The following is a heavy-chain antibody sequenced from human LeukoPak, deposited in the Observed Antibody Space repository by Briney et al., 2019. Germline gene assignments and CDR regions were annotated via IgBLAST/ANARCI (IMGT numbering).Heavy chain of an antibody. Sequence: GASVKVSCKASGYTFTGYCMHWVRQAPGQGLEWMGWINPNSGGTNYAQKFQGRVTMTRDTSISTAYMELSGLRSDDTAVYYCARGNHRIVGASADYYYMDVWGKGTTVTVSS. CDR1: GYTFTGYC. CDR2: INPNSGGT. D-gene: IGHD1-26*01. V-gene: IGHV1-2*02. CDR3: ARGNHRIVGASADYYYMDV. J-gene: IGHJ6*03.